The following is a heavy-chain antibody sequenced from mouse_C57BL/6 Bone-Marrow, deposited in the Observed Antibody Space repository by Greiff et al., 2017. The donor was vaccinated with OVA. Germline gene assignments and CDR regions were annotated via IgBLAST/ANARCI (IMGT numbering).Heavy chain of an antibody. V-gene: IGHV5-4*01. CDR3: ARETYYGTLDY. CDR2: ISAGGSYT. CDR1: GFTFSSYA. D-gene: IGHD1-1*01. J-gene: IGHJ2*01. Sequence: EVQGVESGGGLVKPGGSLKLSCAASGFTFSSYAMSWVRQTPEKRLEWVANISAGGSYTYYPDNVKGRFTISRDNTNNNLYLQRTHLKSEDTAMYYCARETYYGTLDYWSQATTLTVS.